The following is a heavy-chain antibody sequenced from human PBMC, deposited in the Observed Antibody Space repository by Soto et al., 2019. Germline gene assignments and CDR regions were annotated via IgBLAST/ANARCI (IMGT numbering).Heavy chain of an antibody. V-gene: IGHV3-33*01. CDR2: IWYDGSNK. CDR3: AIELPTMVTDYYYGMDV. D-gene: IGHD5-12*01. J-gene: IGHJ6*02. CDR1: GFTFSSYG. Sequence: GGSLRLSCSASGFTFSSYGMHWVRQATGKGLEWVAVIWYDGSNKYYADSVKGRFTISRDNSKNTLYLQMNSLRAEDTAVYYCAIELPTMVTDYYYGMDVWGQGTTVTVS.